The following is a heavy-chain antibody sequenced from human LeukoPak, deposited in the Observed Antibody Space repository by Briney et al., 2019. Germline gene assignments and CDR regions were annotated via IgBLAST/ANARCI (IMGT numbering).Heavy chain of an antibody. CDR2: MNPNSGNT. V-gene: IGHV1-8*01. CDR3: ARDPREIQLWLTGYYYSYMDV. J-gene: IGHJ6*03. Sequence: ASVKVSCKASGYSFSGYDINWVRQAPGQGLEWMGWMNPNSGNTGYAQKFQGRVTMTRDTSMSTAYMELSSLRSEDAAVYYCARDPREIQLWLTGYYYSYMDVWGKGTTVTVSS. D-gene: IGHD5-18*01. CDR1: GYSFSGYD.